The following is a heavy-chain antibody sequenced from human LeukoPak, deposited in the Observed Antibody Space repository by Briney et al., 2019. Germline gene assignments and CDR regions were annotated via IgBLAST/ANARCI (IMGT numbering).Heavy chain of an antibody. CDR2: INQDGSET. CDR3: ARDLYYYDSSGPNWFDP. CDR1: GFTFSRYW. Sequence: GGSLRLSCAASGFTFSRYWMSWVRQAPGKGLEWVANINQDGSETYYVDSVEGRFTISRDNAKNSLFLQMSSLRAEDTAVYYCARDLYYYDSSGPNWFDPWGQGTLVTVSS. D-gene: IGHD3-22*01. V-gene: IGHV3-7*01. J-gene: IGHJ5*02.